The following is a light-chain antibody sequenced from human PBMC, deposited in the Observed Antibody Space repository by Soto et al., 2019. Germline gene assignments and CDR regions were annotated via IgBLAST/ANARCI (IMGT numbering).Light chain of an antibody. J-gene: IGKJ3*01. CDR3: LPCTHWPFT. V-gene: IGKV2D-30*01. Sequence: DVVMTQSPLSLPVTLGQPASISCRSSQSLVYSDGNTYLSWFQQRPGQSPRRLIFKVSNCDSGVPDRFSGSGSGTDFTLKVSSVEAEDVGVYYCLPCTHWPFTFGPGTKVDIK. CDR1: QSLVYSDGNTY. CDR2: KVS.